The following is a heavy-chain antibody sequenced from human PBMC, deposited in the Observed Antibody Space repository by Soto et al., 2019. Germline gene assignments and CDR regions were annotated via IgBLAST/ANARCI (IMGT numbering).Heavy chain of an antibody. D-gene: IGHD6-13*01. CDR1: GFTFSAYT. J-gene: IGHJ5*01. V-gene: IGHV3-23*01. CDR2: VTYSGTTT. CDR3: AKEGGDSSIWFPFES. Sequence: GGSLRLSCAASGFTFSAYTMSWVRQAPGKGLEWVSSVTYSGTTTYYADSVKGRFTISRDNSKNTLYLQMNSLRVEDTAVYFCAKEGGDSSIWFPFESWGQGTLVTVSS.